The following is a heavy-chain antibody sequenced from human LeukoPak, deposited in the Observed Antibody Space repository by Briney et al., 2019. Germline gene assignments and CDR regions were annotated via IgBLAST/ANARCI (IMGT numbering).Heavy chain of an antibody. CDR2: IYYSGST. Sequence: SETLSLTCTVSGGSISSYYWSWIRQPPGKGLEWIGYIYYSGSTNYNPSLKSRVTISVDTSKNQFSLKLSSVTAADTAVYYCARDRQQFPYNWFDPWGQGTLVTVSS. CDR3: ARDRQQFPYNWFDP. CDR1: GGSISSYY. V-gene: IGHV4-59*01. J-gene: IGHJ5*02. D-gene: IGHD6-13*01.